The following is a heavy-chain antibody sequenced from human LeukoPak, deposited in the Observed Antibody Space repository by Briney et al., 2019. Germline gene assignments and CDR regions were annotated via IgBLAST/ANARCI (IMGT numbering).Heavy chain of an antibody. V-gene: IGHV3-21*01. J-gene: IGHJ3*02. CDR2: ISSSSSYI. D-gene: IGHD4-23*01. Sequence: GGSLRLSCAASGFTFSSYSMNWVRQAPGKGLEWVSSISSSSSYIYYADSVKGRLTISRDNAKNSLYLQMNSLRVEDTALYYCARVRSVGGNPHAFNIWGQGTMVTVSS. CDR3: ARVRSVGGNPHAFNI. CDR1: GFTFSSYS.